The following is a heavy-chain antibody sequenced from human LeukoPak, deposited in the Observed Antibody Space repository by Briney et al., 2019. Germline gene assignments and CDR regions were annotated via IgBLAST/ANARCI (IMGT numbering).Heavy chain of an antibody. D-gene: IGHD3-22*01. V-gene: IGHV3-48*02. CDR2: ISSSSSTI. CDR3: ARGDYDSSGYPVDY. J-gene: IGHJ4*02. Sequence: GGSLRLSCAAYGFTFSSYSMNWVRQAPGKGLEWVSYISSSSSTIYYADSVKGRFTISRDNAKNSLYLQMNSLRDEDTAVYYCARGDYDSSGYPVDYWGQGTLVTVSS. CDR1: GFTFSSYS.